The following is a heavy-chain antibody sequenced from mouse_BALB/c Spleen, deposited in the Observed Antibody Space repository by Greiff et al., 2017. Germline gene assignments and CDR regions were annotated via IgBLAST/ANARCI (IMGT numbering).Heavy chain of an antibody. CDR3: ARLGLLSWFAY. D-gene: IGHD1-1*01. CDR2: INPSSGYT. CDR1: GYTFTSYT. V-gene: IGHV1-4*02. Sequence: QVQLQQSAAELARPGASVKMSCKASGYTFTSYTMHWVKQRPGQGLEWIGYINPSSGYTEYNQKFKDKTTLTADKSSSTAYMQLSSLTSEDSAVYYCARLGLLSWFAYWGQGTLVTVSA. J-gene: IGHJ3*01.